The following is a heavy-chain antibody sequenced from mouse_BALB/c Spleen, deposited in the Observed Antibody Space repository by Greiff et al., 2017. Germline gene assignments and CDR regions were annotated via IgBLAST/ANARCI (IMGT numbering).Heavy chain of an antibody. CDR2: IRSKSNNYAT. CDR3: VREGYYRYDYYAMDY. J-gene: IGHJ4*01. CDR1: GFTFNTYA. Sequence: EVKVVESGGGLVQPKGSLKLSCAASGFTFNTYAMNWVRQAPGKGLEWVARIRSKSNNYATYYADSVKDRFTISRDDSQSMLYLQMNNLKTEDTAMYYCVREGYYRYDYYAMDYWGQGTSVTVSS. V-gene: IGHV10-1*02. D-gene: IGHD2-14*01.